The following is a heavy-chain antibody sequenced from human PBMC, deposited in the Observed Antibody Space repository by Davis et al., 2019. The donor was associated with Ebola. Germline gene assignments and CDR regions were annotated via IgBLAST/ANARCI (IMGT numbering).Heavy chain of an antibody. CDR3: VKDRRWSYAFDI. J-gene: IGHJ3*02. CDR1: GFTFNNYA. V-gene: IGHV3-64D*06. CDR2: INDSGGTT. D-gene: IGHD3-3*01. Sequence: GESLKISCSASGFTFNNYAMHWVRQAPGRGLDFVSGINDSGGTTHYADSVKGRFTISRDDSRSTVYLQMSSLTVEDAALYYCVKDRRWSYAFDIWGQGTMVTVSS.